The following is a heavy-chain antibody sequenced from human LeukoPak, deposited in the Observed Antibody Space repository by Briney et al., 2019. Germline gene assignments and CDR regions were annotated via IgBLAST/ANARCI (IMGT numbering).Heavy chain of an antibody. V-gene: IGHV1-2*06. J-gene: IGHJ4*02. CDR3: ARDPGYDSSGYENDY. D-gene: IGHD3-22*01. Sequence: ASVKVSCKASGGTFSSYAISWVRQAPGQGLECMGRINPNSGGTNYAQKFQGRVTMTRDTSISTAYMELSRLRSDDTAVYYCARDPGYDSSGYENDYWGQGTLVTVSS. CDR2: INPNSGGT. CDR1: GGTFSSYA.